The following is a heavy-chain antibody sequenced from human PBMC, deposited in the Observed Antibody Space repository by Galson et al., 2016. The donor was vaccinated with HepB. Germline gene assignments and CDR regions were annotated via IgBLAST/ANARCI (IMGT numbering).Heavy chain of an antibody. J-gene: IGHJ6*04. V-gene: IGHV3-23*01. CDR3: AKNLGGAYYYYYYYGMDV. Sequence: SLRLSCAASGFTFSSFAMTWVRQAPGKGLEWVSAISGSGGSTYYADSVKGRFTISRDNSKNTLYLQMNSLRAGDTAVYYCAKNLGGAYYYYYYYGMDVWGKGTTVTVSS. CDR2: ISGSGGST. D-gene: IGHD3-16*01. CDR1: GFTFSSFA.